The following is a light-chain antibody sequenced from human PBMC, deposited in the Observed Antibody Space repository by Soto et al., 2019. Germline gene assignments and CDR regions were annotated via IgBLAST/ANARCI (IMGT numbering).Light chain of an antibody. Sequence: AIQLTQSPSSLYASVGDRVTITCRASQAIRTALGWYQQKPGKVPKLLIYAASILQSGVPSRFSGSGSVTDFTLTISSLQPEDFATYYCLLDFRYFWAFGQGTKVDIK. CDR2: AAS. CDR3: LLDFRYFWA. V-gene: IGKV1-6*01. CDR1: QAIRTA. J-gene: IGKJ1*01.